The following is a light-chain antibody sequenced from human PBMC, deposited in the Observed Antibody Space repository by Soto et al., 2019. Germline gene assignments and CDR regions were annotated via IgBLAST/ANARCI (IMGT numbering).Light chain of an antibody. CDR1: QSVSSSY. J-gene: IGKJ1*01. CDR3: QQYGSSRT. Sequence: EIVWTQSPGTLSLSPGVRATLSCRASQSVSSSYLAWYQQKPGQAPRLLIYGASSRATGIPDRFSGSGSGTDFTLTISRLEPEDFAVYYCQQYGSSRTFGQGTKVEIK. CDR2: GAS. V-gene: IGKV3-20*01.